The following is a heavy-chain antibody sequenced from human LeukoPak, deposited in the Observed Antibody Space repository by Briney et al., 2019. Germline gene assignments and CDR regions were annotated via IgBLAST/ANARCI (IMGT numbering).Heavy chain of an antibody. Sequence: SVKVSCKASGGTFSSYAISWVRQAPGQGLEWMGGIIPIFGTANYAQKFQGRVTITADKSTSTAYMEPSSLRSEDTAVYYCANSGYCSSTSCYWSADFDYWGQGTLVTVSS. D-gene: IGHD2-2*01. CDR3: ANSGYCSSTSCYWSADFDY. CDR2: IIPIFGTA. J-gene: IGHJ4*02. CDR1: GGTFSSYA. V-gene: IGHV1-69*06.